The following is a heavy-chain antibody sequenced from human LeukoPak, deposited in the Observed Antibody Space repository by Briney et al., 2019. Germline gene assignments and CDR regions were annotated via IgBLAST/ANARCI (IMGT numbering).Heavy chain of an antibody. V-gene: IGHV3-23*01. CDR3: AKDDYGGFAFDV. Sequence: GGSLRLSCAASGFSFSSHAMNWVRQTPGKGLEWVSSITGSGGRTSYADSVKGRFSISRDNSKNTVYPQTNSLRGEDTAVYYCAKDDYGGFAFDVWGQGTMVTVSS. D-gene: IGHD4/OR15-4a*01. CDR1: GFSFSSHA. J-gene: IGHJ3*01. CDR2: ITGSGGRT.